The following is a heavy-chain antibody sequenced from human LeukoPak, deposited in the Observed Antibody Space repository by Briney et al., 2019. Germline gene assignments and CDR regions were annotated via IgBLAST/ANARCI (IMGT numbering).Heavy chain of an antibody. CDR1: GFTFSSYE. D-gene: IGHD6-19*01. Sequence: PGGSLRLSCAASGFTFSSYEMNWVRQAPGKGLEWVSYISSSSSYIYYADSVKGRFTISRDNAKNSLYLQMNSLRAEDTAVYYCARALTGQGTFYSSGWYRDGPTYYFDYWGQGTLVTVSS. J-gene: IGHJ4*02. CDR2: ISSSSSYI. V-gene: IGHV3-21*05. CDR3: ARALTGQGTFYSSGWYRDGPTYYFDY.